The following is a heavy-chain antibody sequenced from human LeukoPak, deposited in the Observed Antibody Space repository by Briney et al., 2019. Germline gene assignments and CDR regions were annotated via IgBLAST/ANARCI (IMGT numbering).Heavy chain of an antibody. V-gene: IGHV4-39*07. D-gene: IGHD3-22*01. CDR1: GGSISSSSYY. CDR3: ARWYYYDSSGHDAFDI. J-gene: IGHJ3*02. Sequence: SSETLSLTCTVSGGSISSSSYYWGWIRQPPGKGLEWIGSIYYSGSTYYNPSLKSRVTISVDTSKNQFSLKLSSVTAADTAVYYCARWYYYDSSGHDAFDIWGQGTMVTVSS. CDR2: IYYSGST.